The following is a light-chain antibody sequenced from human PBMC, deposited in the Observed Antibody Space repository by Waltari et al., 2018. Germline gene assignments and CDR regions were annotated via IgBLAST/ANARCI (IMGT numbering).Light chain of an antibody. J-gene: IGLJ3*02. CDR1: SSNSWHGND. CDR3: QSYDYMLSGSRV. Sequence: QSVLSQPPSSSAPLGQRVTTSSTGISSNSWHGNDVHWYQLLPGTAANLLIYDSTNRPSGVPDRFSGSKSGTSASLTIAGLQAEDEADYYCQSYDYMLSGSRVFGGGTKLTVL. CDR2: DST. V-gene: IGLV1-40*01.